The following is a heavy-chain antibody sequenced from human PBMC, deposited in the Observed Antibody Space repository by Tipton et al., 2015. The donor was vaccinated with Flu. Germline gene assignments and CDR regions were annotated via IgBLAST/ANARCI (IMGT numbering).Heavy chain of an antibody. CDR2: IYHSGST. Sequence: TLSLTCAVSGGSISSGGYSWNWIRQPPGKGLEWIGYIYHSGSTYYNPSLKSRVTISVDRSKNQFSLKLSSVTAADTAVYYCARARPTIRMAVDYFDYWGQGTLVTVSS. D-gene: IGHD2-21*01. CDR3: ARARPTIRMAVDYFDY. CDR1: GGSISSGGYS. J-gene: IGHJ4*02. V-gene: IGHV4-30-2*01.